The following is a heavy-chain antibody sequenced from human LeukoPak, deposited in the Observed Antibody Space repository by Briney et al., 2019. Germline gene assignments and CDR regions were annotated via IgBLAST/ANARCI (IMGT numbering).Heavy chain of an antibody. Sequence: GESLKISCQGSGYSFTSYWISWVRQMPGKGLEWMGRIDPSDSYTNYSPSFQGHVTISADKSISTAYLQWSSLKASDTAMYYWARHRGGVYYYGSGSYFDLRFDYWGQGTLVTVSS. D-gene: IGHD3-10*01. V-gene: IGHV5-10-1*01. CDR2: IDPSDSYT. J-gene: IGHJ4*02. CDR3: ARHRGGVYYYGSGSYFDLRFDY. CDR1: GYSFTSYW.